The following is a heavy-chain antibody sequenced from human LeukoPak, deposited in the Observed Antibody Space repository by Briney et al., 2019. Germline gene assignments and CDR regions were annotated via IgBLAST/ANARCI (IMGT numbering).Heavy chain of an antibody. CDR2: INPNSGGT. CDR3: ARGLASGYEGYYYYYMDV. CDR1: GYTFTGYY. Sequence: ASVKVSCKASGYTFTGYYMHWVRQAPGQGLEWMGWINPNSGGTNYAQKFQGRVTMTRDTSISTAYMELSRLRSEDTAVYYCARGLASGYEGYYYYYMDVWGKGTTVTISS. J-gene: IGHJ6*03. V-gene: IGHV1-2*02. D-gene: IGHD5-12*01.